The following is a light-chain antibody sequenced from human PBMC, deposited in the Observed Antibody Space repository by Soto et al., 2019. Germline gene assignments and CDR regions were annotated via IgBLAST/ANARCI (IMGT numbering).Light chain of an antibody. CDR1: QSVSSNY. J-gene: IGKJ1*01. Sequence: EIVLTQSPGTLSLSPGERATLSFSSSQSVSSNYLAWYQQKPGQAPRLLIYGAFKRATGIPDRFSGSGSGTDFTLTISRLEPEDFAVYYCQQYTAWPLTFGQGTKVDIK. V-gene: IGKV3-20*01. CDR2: GAF. CDR3: QQYTAWPLT.